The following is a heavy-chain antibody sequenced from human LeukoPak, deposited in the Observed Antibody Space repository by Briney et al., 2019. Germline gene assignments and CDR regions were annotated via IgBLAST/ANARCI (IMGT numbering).Heavy chain of an antibody. J-gene: IGHJ4*02. Sequence: GGSLRLSCAASGFTFSSDGMHWVRQAPGKGLEGVAVIWYDGSNKYYADSVKGRFTISRDNSKNTLYLQMNSLRAEDTAVYYCASAVSSGWSYFDYWGQGTLVTVSS. D-gene: IGHD6-19*01. CDR1: GFTFSSDG. V-gene: IGHV3-33*03. CDR2: IWYDGSNK. CDR3: ASAVSSGWSYFDY.